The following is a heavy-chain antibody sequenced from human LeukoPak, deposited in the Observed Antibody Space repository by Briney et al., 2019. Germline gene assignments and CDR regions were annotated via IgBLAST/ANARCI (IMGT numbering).Heavy chain of an antibody. J-gene: IGHJ6*02. CDR3: ARDDSSGWYRDYYYGMDV. D-gene: IGHD6-19*01. Sequence: ASVKVSCKASGYTFTGYYMHWVRRAPGQGLEWMGWINPNSGGTNYAQKFQGRVTMTRDTSISTAYMELSRLRSDDTAVYYCARDDSSGWYRDYYYGMDVWGQGTTVTVSS. V-gene: IGHV1-2*02. CDR2: INPNSGGT. CDR1: GYTFTGYY.